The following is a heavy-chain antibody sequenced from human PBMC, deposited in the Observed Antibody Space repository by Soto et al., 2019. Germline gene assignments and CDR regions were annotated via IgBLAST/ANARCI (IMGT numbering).Heavy chain of an antibody. J-gene: IGHJ6*02. CDR3: VQSRCGGDCLTFYSSHAYYGLDV. CDR2: FYWDDDK. Sequence: QITLKESGPTLVKPTQTLTLTCTFSGFALTYIGEGVGWIRQPPGKALEWLALFYWDDDKRYNPSLRSSLTIIKDSSQKQVVLTMTNMDPVDTATYYCVQSRCGGDCLTFYSSHAYYGLDVWGQGTTVTVSS. D-gene: IGHD2-21*02. CDR1: GFALTYIGEG. V-gene: IGHV2-5*02.